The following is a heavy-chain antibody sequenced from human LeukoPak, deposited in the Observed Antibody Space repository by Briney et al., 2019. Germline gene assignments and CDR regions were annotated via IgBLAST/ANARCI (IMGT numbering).Heavy chain of an antibody. V-gene: IGHV3-7*03. J-gene: IGHJ6*03. D-gene: IGHD6-13*01. CDR1: GFTFSSYW. Sequence: GGSLRLSCAASGFTFSSYWMSWVRQAPGKGLEWVANIKQDGSEKYYVDSVKGRFTISRDNAKNSLYLQMNSLRAEDTAVYYCAKDRGQQLAYYYYYYMDVWGKGTTVTVPS. CDR2: IKQDGSEK. CDR3: AKDRGQQLAYYYYYYMDV.